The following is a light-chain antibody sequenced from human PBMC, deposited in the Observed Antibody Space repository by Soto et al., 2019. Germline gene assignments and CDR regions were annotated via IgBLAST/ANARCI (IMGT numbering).Light chain of an antibody. CDR3: QQYGSSGT. J-gene: IGKJ1*01. CDR1: QNISRS. V-gene: IGKV3-20*01. CDR2: GAS. Sequence: DIVMSQSPVTLSVSPGERATLSCRASQNISRSLAWYQQKPGQAPGLLIYGASDRATGIPDRLSGSGSGTDFTLTISRLEPEDFAVYYCQQYGSSGTFGQGTKVDIK.